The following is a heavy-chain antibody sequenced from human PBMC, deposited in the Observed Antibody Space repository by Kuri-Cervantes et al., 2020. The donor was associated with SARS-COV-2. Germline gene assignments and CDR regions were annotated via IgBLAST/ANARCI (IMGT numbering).Heavy chain of an antibody. Sequence: SGPTLVKPTQTLTLTCSFSGFSLNTERMRVSWIRQPPGKALEWLARIEWDDSKFYIPSLRSRLTISKDTSRNLVFLTMTDMDPEDTATYYCARTSYSRTYYFDYWGQGSLVTDSS. D-gene: IGHD6-13*01. CDR3: ARTSYSRTYYFDY. CDR2: IEWDDSK. V-gene: IGHV2-70*04. J-gene: IGHJ4*02. CDR1: GFSLNTERMR.